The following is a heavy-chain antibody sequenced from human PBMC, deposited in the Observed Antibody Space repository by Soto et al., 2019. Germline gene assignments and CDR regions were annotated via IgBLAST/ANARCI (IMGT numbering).Heavy chain of an antibody. Sequence: EVQLLESGGGLVQPGGSLRLSCVASGFTFGSHAMTWVRQPPGKGLEWVSGISGGGGSTHYAASVKGRFTISRDNSRNTLYLQMNSLRPEDTAVYFCAKDWDMLVGPTNNWFDPWGQGTLVTVSS. J-gene: IGHJ5*02. V-gene: IGHV3-23*01. CDR2: ISGGGGST. D-gene: IGHD1-26*01. CDR1: GFTFGSHA. CDR3: AKDWDMLVGPTNNWFDP.